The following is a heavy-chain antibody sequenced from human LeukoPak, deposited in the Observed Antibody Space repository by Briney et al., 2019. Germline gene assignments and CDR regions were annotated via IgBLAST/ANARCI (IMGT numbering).Heavy chain of an antibody. Sequence: GGSLRLSCAASGFTFSSYGMHWVRQAPGKGLEWLAVISYDGSNKYYADPVKGRFTISRDNSKNTLYLQMNSLRAEDTAVYYCAKDPQWLGPYYFDYWGQGTLVTVSS. D-gene: IGHD6-19*01. J-gene: IGHJ4*02. CDR1: GFTFSSYG. V-gene: IGHV3-30*18. CDR3: AKDPQWLGPYYFDY. CDR2: ISYDGSNK.